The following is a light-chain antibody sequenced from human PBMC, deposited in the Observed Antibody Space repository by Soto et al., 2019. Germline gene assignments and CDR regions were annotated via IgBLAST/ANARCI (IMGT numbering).Light chain of an antibody. V-gene: IGKV1-5*03. CDR3: HQYNSYPA. J-gene: IGKJ4*01. CDR1: QSISSW. Sequence: DIPMTQSPSTLSASVGDRVTITCRARQSISSWLAWYQQKQGKAPKLLIYKASSLESGVPSRVSGSGSWTEFTLTISSRQPVDFAAYYGHQYNSYPAFGGGTKVEIK. CDR2: KAS.